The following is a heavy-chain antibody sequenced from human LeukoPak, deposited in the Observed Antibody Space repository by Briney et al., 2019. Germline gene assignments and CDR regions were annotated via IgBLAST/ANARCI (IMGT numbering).Heavy chain of an antibody. CDR1: GGSISSGGYS. J-gene: IGHJ5*02. Sequence: SQTLSLTCAVCGGSISSGGYSWSWIRQPPGKGLEWIGYIYHSRSTYYNPSLKSRVTISVDRSKNQFSLKLSSVTAADTAVYYCARAGGKRYVVAPAAPGSWFDPWGQGTLVTVSS. CDR3: ARAGGKRYVVAPAAPGSWFDP. CDR2: IYHSRST. D-gene: IGHD2-2*01. V-gene: IGHV4-30-2*01.